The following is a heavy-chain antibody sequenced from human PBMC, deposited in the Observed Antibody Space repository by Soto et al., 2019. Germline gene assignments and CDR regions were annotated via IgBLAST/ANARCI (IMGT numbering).Heavy chain of an antibody. J-gene: IGHJ6*02. CDR3: ARDRGVSPPNYYHYGMDV. D-gene: IGHD6-13*01. CDR2: IYSGGST. CDR1: GFTVSSNY. Sequence: VQLVETGGGLIQPGGSLRLSCAASGFTVSSNYMSWVRQAPGKGLEWASVIYSGGSTYYADSVKGRFTISRDNSNNTLYLPMNSRKAEDTAVYYCARDRGVSPPNYYHYGMDVWGQETTVTVSS. V-gene: IGHV3-53*02.